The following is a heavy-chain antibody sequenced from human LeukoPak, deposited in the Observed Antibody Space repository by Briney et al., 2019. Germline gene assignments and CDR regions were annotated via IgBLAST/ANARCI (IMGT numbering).Heavy chain of an antibody. D-gene: IGHD3-10*01. CDR2: ISGSSKTI. CDR1: GFTFSHFS. CDR3: ARDSGNYIDY. V-gene: IGHV3-48*02. Sequence: GGSLRLACTASGFTFSHFSMNWVRLAPGKGLQWVSFISGSSKTIYYGDSVKGRFTISRDNAKNSLYLQMNGLRDEDAALYFCARDSGNYIDYWGQGTQVVVSS. J-gene: IGHJ4*01.